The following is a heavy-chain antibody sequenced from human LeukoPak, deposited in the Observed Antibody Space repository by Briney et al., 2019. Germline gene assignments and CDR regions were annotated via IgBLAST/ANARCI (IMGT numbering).Heavy chain of an antibody. CDR2: ISGSGGNT. D-gene: IGHD3-22*01. J-gene: IGHJ6*03. V-gene: IGHV3-23*01. Sequence: GGSLRLSCAASGFTFSSSAITSVRQAPRKGLEWVSGISGSGGNTYYADSVKGRFTISRDKSKNTVYVQMNSLRAEDTAVYYCAKGYNYDFGHNVGDYYYYMDVWGTGTTVTVSS. CDR1: GFTFSSSA. CDR3: AKGYNYDFGHNVGDYYYYMDV.